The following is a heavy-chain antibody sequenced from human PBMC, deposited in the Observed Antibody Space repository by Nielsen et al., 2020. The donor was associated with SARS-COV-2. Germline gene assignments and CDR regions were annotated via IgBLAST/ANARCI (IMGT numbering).Heavy chain of an antibody. CDR3: ARHWREGATFYWFFDL. CDR2: ISYHGSNK. CDR1: GFTFSSYG. D-gene: IGHD1-26*01. V-gene: IGHV3-30*03. J-gene: IGHJ2*01. Sequence: GGSLRLSCAASGFTFSSYGLHWVRQAPGKGLEWVAVISYHGSNKYYADSVKGRFTISRDNSKKTLYLQMNSLRAEDTAVYYCARHWREGATFYWFFDLWGRGTLVTVSS.